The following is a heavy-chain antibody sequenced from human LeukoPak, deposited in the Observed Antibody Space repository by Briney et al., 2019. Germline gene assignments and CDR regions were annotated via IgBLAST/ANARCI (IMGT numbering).Heavy chain of an antibody. V-gene: IGHV3-30*18. CDR1: GFSFSGFG. CDR2: TSHDGSYK. CDR3: AKDRLGYCSSTSCYSIDS. J-gene: IGHJ4*02. D-gene: IGHD2-2*02. Sequence: PGGSLRLSCAASGFSFSGFGMHWVRQAPGKGLDWVAGTSHDGSYKYYADSVKGRFTISRDNSKNTLYLQANSLRAEDTAVYYCAKDRLGYCSSTSCYSIDSWGQGTLVTVSS.